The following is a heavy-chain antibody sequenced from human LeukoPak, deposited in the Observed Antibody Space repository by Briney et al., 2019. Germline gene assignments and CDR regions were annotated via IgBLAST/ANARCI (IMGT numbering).Heavy chain of an antibody. CDR1: GYVFVDYY. Sequence: ASVKVSCKASGYVFVDYYVHWVRQAPGQGLEWMGRINPNTGGTKYAQKFQGRVTVTADTSISTTYLELRSLSSDDTAVYYCARGPHWDPHFDYWGQGTLVTVSS. CDR2: INPNTGGT. J-gene: IGHJ4*02. CDR3: ARGPHWDPHFDY. D-gene: IGHD7-27*01. V-gene: IGHV1-2*02.